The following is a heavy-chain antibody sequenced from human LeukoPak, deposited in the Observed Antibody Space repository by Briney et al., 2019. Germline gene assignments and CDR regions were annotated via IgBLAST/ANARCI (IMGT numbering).Heavy chain of an antibody. CDR2: ISSSSSTI. V-gene: IGHV3-48*01. CDR3: ARGGIAVADAFDY. Sequence: GGSLRLSCAASGFTFSSYSMSWVRQAPGKGLEWVSYISSSSSTIYYADSVKGRFTISRDNAKNSLYLQMNSLRAEDTAVYYCARGGIAVADAFDYWGQGTLVTVSS. D-gene: IGHD6-19*01. J-gene: IGHJ4*02. CDR1: GFTFSSYS.